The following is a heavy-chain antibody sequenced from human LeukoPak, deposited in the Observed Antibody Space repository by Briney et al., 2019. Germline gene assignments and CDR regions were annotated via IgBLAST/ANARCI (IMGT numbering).Heavy chain of an antibody. CDR1: GGSISSSSYY. Sequence: NASETLSLTCTVSGGSISSSSYYWGWIRQPPGKGLEWIGSIYYSGSTYYNPSLKSRVTISVDTSKNQFSLKLSSVTAADTAVYYCARLKPAAYIDYWGQGTLVTVSS. CDR2: IYYSGST. J-gene: IGHJ4*02. D-gene: IGHD2-2*01. CDR3: ARLKPAAYIDY. V-gene: IGHV4-39*01.